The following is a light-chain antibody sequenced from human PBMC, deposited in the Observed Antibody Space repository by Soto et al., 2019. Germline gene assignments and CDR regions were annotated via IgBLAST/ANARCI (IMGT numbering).Light chain of an antibody. CDR3: QSYDSGLSGYV. V-gene: IGLV1-40*01. Sequence: QSVLTQPPSVSAAPGQRVTISCTGSSSNIGAGYEAHWYQQVPGTAPKLLIYENNNRPSGVPDRFSGSKSGTSASLAITGLQAEDEAEYYCQSYDSGLSGYVFGTGTKVTVL. J-gene: IGLJ1*01. CDR2: ENN. CDR1: SSNIGAGYE.